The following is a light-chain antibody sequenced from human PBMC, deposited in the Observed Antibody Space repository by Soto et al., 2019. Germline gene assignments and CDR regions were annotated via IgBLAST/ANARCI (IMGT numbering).Light chain of an antibody. CDR3: SSYISSSTINVV. J-gene: IGLJ2*01. Sequence: QSVLTQPASVSGSPGQSITISCSGTSSDVGGYNYVSWYQQHPRKAPKLMIYEVSNRPSGVSNRFSGSKSGNTASLTISGLQDEDEADDYCSSYISSSTINVVFGGGTKLTVL. CDR2: EVS. CDR1: SSDVGGYNY. V-gene: IGLV2-14*01.